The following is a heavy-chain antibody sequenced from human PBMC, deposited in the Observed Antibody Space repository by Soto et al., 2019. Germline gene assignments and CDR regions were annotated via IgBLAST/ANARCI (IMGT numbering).Heavy chain of an antibody. CDR2: INTDGGSS. Sequence: EVQLVESGGDLVQPGGSLRLSCAASGCTLSGHWMHWVRQVPGKGLEWVSRINTDGGSSAYADSVKGRFTISRDNAKNTLYLQTNGLRAEDTAVYYCAREAGYCSRTSCYRRAFDTWGQGTTVTVSS. J-gene: IGHJ3*02. CDR1: GCTLSGHW. D-gene: IGHD2-2*01. CDR3: AREAGYCSRTSCYRRAFDT. V-gene: IGHV3-74*03.